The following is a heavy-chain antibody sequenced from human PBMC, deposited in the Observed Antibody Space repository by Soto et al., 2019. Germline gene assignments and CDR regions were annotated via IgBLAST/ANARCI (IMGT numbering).Heavy chain of an antibody. V-gene: IGHV3-30-3*01. J-gene: IGHJ4*02. CDR1: GFTFSSYA. D-gene: IGHD3-3*01. CDR2: ISYDGSNK. Sequence: QVQLVESGGGVVQPGRSLRLSCAASGFTFSSYAMHWVRQAPGKGLEWVAVISYDGSNKYYADSVKGRFTISRDNSKNTLYLQMNSLRAEDTAVYYCARPVRLEWILDYWGQGTLVTVSS. CDR3: ARPVRLEWILDY.